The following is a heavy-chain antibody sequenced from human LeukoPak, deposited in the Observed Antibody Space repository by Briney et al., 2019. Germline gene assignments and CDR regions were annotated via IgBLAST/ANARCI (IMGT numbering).Heavy chain of an antibody. CDR3: ARVPFGVVVPAAIFSDWFDP. Sequence: GASVKVSCKASGYTFTGYYIHWVRQAPGQGLEWMGWINPDSGGTNYAQKLQGRVTMTTDTSTSTAYMELRSLRSDDTAVYYCARVPFGVVVPAAIFSDWFDPWGQGTLVTVSS. CDR1: GYTFTGYY. V-gene: IGHV1-2*02. J-gene: IGHJ5*02. CDR2: INPDSGGT. D-gene: IGHD2-2*01.